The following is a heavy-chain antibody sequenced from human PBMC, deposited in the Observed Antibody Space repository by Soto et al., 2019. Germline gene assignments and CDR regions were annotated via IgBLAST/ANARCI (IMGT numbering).Heavy chain of an antibody. V-gene: IGHV3-13*01. J-gene: IGHJ3*02. CDR3: ARDNGEGGSGSYYAFDI. Sequence: GGSLRLSCAASGFTFSSYDMHWVRQATGKGLEWVSAIGTAGDTYYPGSVKGRFTISRENAKNSLYLQMNSLRAEDTAVYYCARDNGEGGSGSYYAFDIWGQGTMVTVSS. D-gene: IGHD3-10*01. CDR2: IGTAGDT. CDR1: GFTFSSYD.